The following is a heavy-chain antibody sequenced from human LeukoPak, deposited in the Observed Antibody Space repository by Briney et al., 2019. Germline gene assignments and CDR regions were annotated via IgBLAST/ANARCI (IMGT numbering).Heavy chain of an antibody. CDR3: ARDRYYFDSSGHYSRSYYFDY. CDR2: ISSSSSTI. J-gene: IGHJ4*02. CDR1: GFTFSSYS. V-gene: IGHV3-48*02. D-gene: IGHD3-22*01. Sequence: GGSLRLSCAASGFTFSSYSMNWVRQAPGKGLEWVSYISSSSSTIYYADSVKGRFTISRDNAKNSLYLQMNSLRDEDTAVYYCARDRYYFDSSGHYSRSYYFDYWGQGTLVTVSS.